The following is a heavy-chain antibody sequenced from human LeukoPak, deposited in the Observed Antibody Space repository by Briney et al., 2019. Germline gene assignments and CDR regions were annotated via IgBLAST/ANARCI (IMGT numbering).Heavy chain of an antibody. D-gene: IGHD2-21*02. CDR1: GFTFSDYS. V-gene: IGHV3-30*02. J-gene: IGHJ2*01. CDR3: AKDPSRLPWYFDL. CDR2: IRYDGNNK. Sequence: GGSLRLSCAASGFTFSDYSMHWVRQAPGKGLNWVAFIRYDGNNKYYADSVKGRFTISRDNSKNMLYLEMNSLSTEDTAVYYCAKDPSRLPWYFDLWARGTLVTVSS.